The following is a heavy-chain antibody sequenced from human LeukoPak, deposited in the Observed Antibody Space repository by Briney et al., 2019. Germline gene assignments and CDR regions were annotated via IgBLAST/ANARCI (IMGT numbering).Heavy chain of an antibody. CDR2: IYYSGST. CDR1: GGSISSYY. D-gene: IGHD6-13*01. CDR3: ARCCSAAAAHDAFDI. V-gene: IGHV4-59*01. J-gene: IGHJ3*02. Sequence: SETLSLTCTVSGGSISSYYWSWIRQPPGKGLEWIGYIYYSGSTNYNPSLKSRVTISVDTSKNQFSLKLSSVTAADTAVYYCARCCSAAAAHDAFDIWGQGTMVTVSS.